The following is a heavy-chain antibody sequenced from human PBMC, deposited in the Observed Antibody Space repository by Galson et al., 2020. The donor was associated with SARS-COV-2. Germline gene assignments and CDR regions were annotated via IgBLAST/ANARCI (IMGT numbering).Heavy chain of an antibody. J-gene: IGHJ4*02. Sequence: YYWSWIRQPAGKGLEWIGRIYTSGITNYNPSLKSRVTMSLDTSKNQFSLKLTSVTAADTAIYYCAREYSQQWLVRGEFDSWGQGTLVTVSS. D-gene: IGHD6-19*01. CDR3: AREYSQQWLVRGEFDS. CDR2: IYTSGIT. CDR1: YY. V-gene: IGHV4-4*07.